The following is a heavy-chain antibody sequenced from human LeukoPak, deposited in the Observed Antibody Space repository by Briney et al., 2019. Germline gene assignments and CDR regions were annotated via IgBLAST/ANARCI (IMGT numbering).Heavy chain of an antibody. CDR1: GYTFTSYG. CDR3: ARQGPGYCSSTSCYGVDY. CDR2: INTNTGNP. J-gene: IGHJ4*02. Sequence: ASVKVSCKASGYTFTSYGISWVRQAPGQGLEWMGWINTNTGNPTYAQGFTGRFVFSLDTSVSTAYLQISSLKAEDTAVYYCARQGPGYCSSTSCYGVDYWGQGTLVTVSS. D-gene: IGHD2-2*01. V-gene: IGHV7-4-1*02.